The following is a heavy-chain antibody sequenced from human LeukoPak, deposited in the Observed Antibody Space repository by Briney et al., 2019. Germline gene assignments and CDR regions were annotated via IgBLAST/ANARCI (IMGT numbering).Heavy chain of an antibody. Sequence: GGSLRLSCAASGFTFSSYSMNWVRQAPGKGLEWVSSISSSSSYIYYADSVKGRFTISRDNAKNSLYLQMNSLRAEDTAVYYCARGYYGSGSYSIFDYWGQGTLDTVSS. V-gene: IGHV3-21*01. D-gene: IGHD3-10*01. J-gene: IGHJ4*02. CDR2: ISSSSSYI. CDR3: ARGYYGSGSYSIFDY. CDR1: GFTFSSYS.